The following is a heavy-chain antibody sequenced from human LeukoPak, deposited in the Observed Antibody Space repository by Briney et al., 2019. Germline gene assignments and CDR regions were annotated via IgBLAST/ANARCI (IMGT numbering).Heavy chain of an antibody. Sequence: PSGTLSITCTVSGGSISGYFWSWIRQPPGKGLEWIGYIHYSGSTNYNPSLNSRVTISVDTSKNQFSLRLSSVTAADTAVYYCARYGITIVRGGKYYFDSWGQGTLVTVSS. D-gene: IGHD3-10*01. CDR1: GGSISGYF. J-gene: IGHJ4*02. CDR3: ARYGITIVRGGKYYFDS. V-gene: IGHV4-59*08. CDR2: IHYSGST.